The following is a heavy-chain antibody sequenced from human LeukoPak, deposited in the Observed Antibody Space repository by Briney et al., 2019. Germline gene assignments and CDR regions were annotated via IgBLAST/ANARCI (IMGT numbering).Heavy chain of an antibody. V-gene: IGHV4-59*01. Sequence: KSSETLSLTCTVSGGSISSYYWSWIRQPPGMGLEWIGYIFYSGSTNYNPSLKSRVTISVDTSKNQFSLKVSSVTAADTAVYYCARLNHYYYGMDVWGQGTTVTVSS. J-gene: IGHJ6*02. CDR2: IFYSGST. CDR3: ARLNHYYYGMDV. CDR1: GGSISSYY.